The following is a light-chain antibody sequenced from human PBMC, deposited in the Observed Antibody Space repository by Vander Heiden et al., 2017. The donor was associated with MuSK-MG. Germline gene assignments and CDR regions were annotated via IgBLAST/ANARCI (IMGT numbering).Light chain of an antibody. CDR2: AAS. J-gene: IGKJ3*01. Sequence: DIQMTQSPLSMSASVGDRVTLTCRASENINNYLNWYQQRPGKAPKLLIFAASRLESGGPSRFSGSGSGTDFTLTITSLQPEDFATYYCQQSYNTPIFPFGPGTKVDIK. V-gene: IGKV1-39*01. CDR1: ENINNY. CDR3: QQSYNTPIFP.